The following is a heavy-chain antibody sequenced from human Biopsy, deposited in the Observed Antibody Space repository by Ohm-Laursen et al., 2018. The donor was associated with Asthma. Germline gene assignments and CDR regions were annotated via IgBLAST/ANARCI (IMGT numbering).Heavy chain of an antibody. CDR2: ISKDASTQ. Sequence: SLRLSCAASGFTFSSYGMHWVRQAPGKGLEWVGVISKDASTQDYADSVKGRFTMARDNSKNTLDLQMNSLREEDTAVYYCVRDGTDDAFDIWGHGTAVTVSS. CDR3: VRDGTDDAFDI. V-gene: IGHV3-30*03. CDR1: GFTFSSYG. J-gene: IGHJ3*02. D-gene: IGHD1-1*01.